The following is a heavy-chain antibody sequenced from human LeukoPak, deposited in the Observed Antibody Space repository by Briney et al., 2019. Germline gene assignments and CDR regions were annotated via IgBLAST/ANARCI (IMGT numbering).Heavy chain of an antibody. CDR2: IISIFGTA. J-gene: IGHJ5*02. CDR1: GGTFSSYA. D-gene: IGHD2-2*01. Sequence: SVKVSCKASGGTFSSYAISWVRQAPGQGLEWMGGIISIFGTANHAQKFQGRVTITADESTSTAYMELSSLRSEDTAVYYCATLVPAARWFDPWGQGTLVTVSS. CDR3: ATLVPAARWFDP. V-gene: IGHV1-69*13.